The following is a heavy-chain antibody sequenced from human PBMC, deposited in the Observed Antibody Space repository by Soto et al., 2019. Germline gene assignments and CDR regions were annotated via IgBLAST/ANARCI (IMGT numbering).Heavy chain of an antibody. V-gene: IGHV1-69*13. CDR3: AREVVWAVAGLDYYYGMDV. Sequence: ASVKVSCKASGGTFSSYAISWVRLAPGQGLEWMGGIIPIFGTANYAQKFQGRVTITADESTSTAYMELSSLRTEDTAVYYCAREVVWAVAGLDYYYGMDVWGQGTTVSVSS. CDR1: GGTFSSYA. D-gene: IGHD6-19*01. J-gene: IGHJ6*02. CDR2: IIPIFGTA.